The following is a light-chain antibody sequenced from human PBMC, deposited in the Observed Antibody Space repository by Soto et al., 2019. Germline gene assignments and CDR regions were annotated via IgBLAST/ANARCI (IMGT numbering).Light chain of an antibody. CDR2: GAS. CDR1: QSVATN. J-gene: IGKJ1*01. CDR3: QQYNKWPQT. V-gene: IGKV3-15*01. Sequence: EAVLPQSPATLSVFPGEGATLSCRASQSVATNLAWYQQRPGQAPRLLIYGASKRAIGLPARFSVSGSGTEFTLTISSLQSEDFAVYYCQQYNKWPQTFGQGTKVDIK.